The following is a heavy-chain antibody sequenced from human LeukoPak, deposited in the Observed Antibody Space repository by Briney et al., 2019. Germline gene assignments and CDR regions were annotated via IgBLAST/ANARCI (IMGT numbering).Heavy chain of an antibody. CDR3: ARSPQGTATTANWLDP. Sequence: SETLSLTCTVSGGSISSGSYYWGWIRQPPGKGLEWIGSMSYSGRTYYNPSLKTRVTVSLDTSKNQFSLNLISVTAADTAVYYCARSPQGTATTANWLDPWGQGTLVTVSS. CDR1: GGSISSGSYY. D-gene: IGHD4-17*01. CDR2: MSYSGRT. V-gene: IGHV4-39*07. J-gene: IGHJ5*02.